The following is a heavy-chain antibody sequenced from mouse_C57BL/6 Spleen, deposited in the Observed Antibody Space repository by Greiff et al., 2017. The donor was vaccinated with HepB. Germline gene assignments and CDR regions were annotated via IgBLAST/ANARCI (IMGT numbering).Heavy chain of an antibody. Sequence: VQRVESGAELVRPGASVTLSCKASGYTFTDYEMHWVKQTPVHGLEWIGAIDPETGGTAYNQKFKGKAILTADKSSSTAYMELRSLTSEDSAVYYCTRGDGDYWGQGTTLTVSS. J-gene: IGHJ2*01. CDR1: GYTFTDYE. CDR2: IDPETGGT. CDR3: TRGDGDY. V-gene: IGHV1-15*01. D-gene: IGHD2-3*01.